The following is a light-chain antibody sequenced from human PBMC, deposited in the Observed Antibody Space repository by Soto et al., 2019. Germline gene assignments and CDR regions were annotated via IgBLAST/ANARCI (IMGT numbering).Light chain of an antibody. J-gene: IGLJ1*01. CDR3: CSYAGNGFYV. CDR2: EVS. V-gene: IGLV2-23*02. Sequence: QSALTQPASVSGSPGQSITISCTGTSSDVGSYNLVSWYQQHPGKAPKLMIYEVSKRPSGVSNRFSGSKSGNTASLTISGLQAEDEGDYYCCSYAGNGFYVFGTGTKLTVL. CDR1: SSDVGSYNL.